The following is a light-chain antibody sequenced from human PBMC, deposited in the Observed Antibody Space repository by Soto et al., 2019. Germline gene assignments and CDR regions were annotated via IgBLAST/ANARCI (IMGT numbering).Light chain of an antibody. CDR3: QQYGSSPPYT. V-gene: IGKV3-20*01. CDR1: QTVSNNY. CDR2: GSS. J-gene: IGKJ2*01. Sequence: EVVLTQSPGTLSLSPGERATLSCRASQTVSNNYLDWYQQKPGQAPRLLIFGSSDRATGIPDRFSGSGSGTDFTLTISRLEPEDFAVYYCQQYGSSPPYTFGQGTNLEIK.